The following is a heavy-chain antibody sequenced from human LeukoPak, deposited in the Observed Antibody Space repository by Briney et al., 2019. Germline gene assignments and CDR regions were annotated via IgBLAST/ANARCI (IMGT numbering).Heavy chain of an antibody. CDR2: IWSDGTEK. D-gene: IGHD4-11*01. V-gene: IGHV3-33*06. CDR3: AKDAERGFDYSNSLQY. CDR1: GFTYSHYG. Sequence: AGGSLRLSCAASGFTYSHYGMHWVRQAPGRGLEWVAVIWSDGTEKYYGDAVKGRFTISRDNSINTLYLQMNSLTGEDTAVYYCAKDAERGFDYSNSLQYWGQGTLVTVSS. J-gene: IGHJ4*02.